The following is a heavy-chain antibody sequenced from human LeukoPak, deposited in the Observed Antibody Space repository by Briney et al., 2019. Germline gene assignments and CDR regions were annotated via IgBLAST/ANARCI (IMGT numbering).Heavy chain of an antibody. CDR2: ISSSSSYI. CDR3: ASPGGSSAQLDAFDI. J-gene: IGHJ3*02. D-gene: IGHD2-2*01. CDR1: GFTFSSYS. V-gene: IGHV3-21*01. Sequence: GGSLRLSCAASGFTFSSYSMNWVRQAPGKGLEWVSSISSSSSYIYYADSVKGRFTISRDNAKNSLYLQMNSLRAEDTAVYYCASPGGSSAQLDAFDIWGQGTMVTVSS.